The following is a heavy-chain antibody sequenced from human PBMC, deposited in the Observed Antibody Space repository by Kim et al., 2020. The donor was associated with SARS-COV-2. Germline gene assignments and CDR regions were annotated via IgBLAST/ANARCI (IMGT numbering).Heavy chain of an antibody. Sequence: GDTPTYAASVKGRFTVYRDNSKNTLYLQMSRLRAEDTAIYYCANPRQPDYWGQGTLVTVSS. V-gene: IGHV3-23*01. CDR2: GDTP. J-gene: IGHJ4*02. CDR3: ANPRQPDY. D-gene: IGHD6-13*01.